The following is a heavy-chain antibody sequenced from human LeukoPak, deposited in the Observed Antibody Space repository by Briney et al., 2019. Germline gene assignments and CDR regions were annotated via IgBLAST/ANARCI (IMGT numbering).Heavy chain of an antibody. Sequence: ASVKVSCKASGYIFTSYAMHWVRQAPGQGLEWMGVINPSGDSTSYAQKFQGRVTMTRDTSTSTVYMELSSLRSEDTAVHYCARSMIRGVTYYFDYWGQGTLVTVSS. CDR1: GYIFTSYA. CDR3: ARSMIRGVTYYFDY. J-gene: IGHJ4*02. CDR2: INPSGDST. D-gene: IGHD3-10*01. V-gene: IGHV1-46*01.